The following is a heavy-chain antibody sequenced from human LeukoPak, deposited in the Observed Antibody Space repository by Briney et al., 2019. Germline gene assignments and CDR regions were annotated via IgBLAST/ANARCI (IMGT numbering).Heavy chain of an antibody. D-gene: IGHD2-2*02. J-gene: IGHJ4*02. V-gene: IGHV4-61*02. CDR3: ARDRCSSTSCCTDYFDY. Sequence: PSQTLSLTCTVSGGSISSGSYYWSWIRQPAGKGLEWIGRIYTSGSTNYNPSLKSRVTISVDTSKNQFSLKLSSVTAADTAVYYCARDRCSSTSCCTDYFDYWGQGTLVTVSS. CDR2: IYTSGST. CDR1: GGSISSGSYY.